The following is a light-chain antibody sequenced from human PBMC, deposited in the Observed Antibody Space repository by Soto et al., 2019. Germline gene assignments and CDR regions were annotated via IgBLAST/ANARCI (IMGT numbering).Light chain of an antibody. CDR1: SSDVGSYNF. CDR3: CSYAGDSAWV. Sequence: QSALTQPASVSGSPGQSITISCTGTSSDVGSYNFVSWYQQHPGKAPKLMIYEGSKPPSGVSNRFSGSKSGNTASLTISGLQAEDEADYYCCSYAGDSAWVFGGGTKVTVL. J-gene: IGLJ3*02. V-gene: IGLV2-23*01. CDR2: EGS.